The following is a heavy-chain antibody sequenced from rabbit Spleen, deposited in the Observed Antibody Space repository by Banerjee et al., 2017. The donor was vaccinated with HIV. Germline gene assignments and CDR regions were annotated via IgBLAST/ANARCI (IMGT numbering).Heavy chain of an antibody. CDR3: ARDAGTSFSTYGMDL. CDR1: GFSFSEKEV. J-gene: IGHJ6*01. D-gene: IGHD8-1*01. CDR2: IYAGGSGNT. Sequence: QSLEESGGDLVKPGASLTLTCTASGFSFSEKEVMCWVRQAPGKGLEWIACIYAGGSGNTYSATWAKGRFTISKASSTTVTLQMTSLTVADTATYFCARDAGTSFSTYGMDLWGPGTLVTVS. V-gene: IGHV1S40*01.